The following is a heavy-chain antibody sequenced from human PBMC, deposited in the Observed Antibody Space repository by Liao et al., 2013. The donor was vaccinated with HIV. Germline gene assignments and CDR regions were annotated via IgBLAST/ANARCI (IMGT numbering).Heavy chain of an antibody. Sequence: QLQLQESGSGLVKPSQTLSLTCAVSGASISSGGYSWSWIRQPPGKGLEWIGYIYHSGSTYYNPSLKSRVTISLDTSKNQISLKLNSVTAADTAVYYCARAKQQLLPFYYYYMDVWGKGTTVIVS. CDR1: GASISSGGYS. CDR2: IYHSGST. CDR3: ARAKQQLLPFYYYYMDV. V-gene: IGHV4-30-2*01. J-gene: IGHJ6*03. D-gene: IGHD1-26*01.